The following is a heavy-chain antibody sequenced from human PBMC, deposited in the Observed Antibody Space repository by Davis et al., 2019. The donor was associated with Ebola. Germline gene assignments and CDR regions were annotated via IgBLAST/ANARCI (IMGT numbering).Heavy chain of an antibody. CDR2: ISNDGNYE. CDR1: GFTISSYA. CDR3: ARGHVSSDD. Sequence: PWGSLRLSCAASGFTISSYAMHWVRQAPRKGLEWVGFISNDGNYENYADSVKGRFTISRDNSKNTVHLQMSSLRTEDTAVYYCARGHVSSDDWGQGTLVTVSS. V-gene: IGHV3-30-3*01. J-gene: IGHJ4*02.